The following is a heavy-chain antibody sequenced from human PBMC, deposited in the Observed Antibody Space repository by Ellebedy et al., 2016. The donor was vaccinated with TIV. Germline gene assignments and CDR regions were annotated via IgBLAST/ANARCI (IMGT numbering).Heavy chain of an antibody. D-gene: IGHD3-16*01. V-gene: IGHV3-30*18. J-gene: IGHJ4*02. Sequence: GESLKISCAASGFTFSGYGMHWVRQPPGKGLEWLAVLSYNGNSHFYADSVNGRITISRDNSKNTLYLQMNSLRARDTAVYYCAKDLRPLWGGAMDSWGRGALVTVSS. CDR2: LSYNGNSH. CDR3: AKDLRPLWGGAMDS. CDR1: GFTFSGYG.